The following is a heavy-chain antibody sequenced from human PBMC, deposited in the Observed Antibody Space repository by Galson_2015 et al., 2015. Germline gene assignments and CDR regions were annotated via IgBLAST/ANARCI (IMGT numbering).Heavy chain of an antibody. CDR1: GGSISSYY. CDR3: ARGSTVVTSIDY. Sequence: ETLSLTCTVSGGSISSYYWSWIRQPPGKGLEWIGYIYYSGSTNYNPSLKSRVTISVDTSKNQFSLKLSSVTAADTAVYYCARGSTVVTSIDYWGQGTLVTVSS. V-gene: IGHV4-59*08. CDR2: IYYSGST. D-gene: IGHD4-23*01. J-gene: IGHJ4*02.